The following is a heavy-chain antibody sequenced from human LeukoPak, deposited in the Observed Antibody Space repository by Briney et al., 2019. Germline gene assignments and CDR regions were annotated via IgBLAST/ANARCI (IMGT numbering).Heavy chain of an antibody. J-gene: IGHJ2*01. CDR1: GGSFSGYY. D-gene: IGHD2-2*01. CDR2: INHSGST. Sequence: SETLSLTCAVYGGSFSGYYWSWIRQPPGKGLEWIGEINHSGSTNHNPSLKSRVTISVDTSKNQFSLKLSSVTAADTAVYYCARVLSYQLPKRRNWYFDLWGRGTLVTVSS. V-gene: IGHV4-34*01. CDR3: ARVLSYQLPKRRNWYFDL.